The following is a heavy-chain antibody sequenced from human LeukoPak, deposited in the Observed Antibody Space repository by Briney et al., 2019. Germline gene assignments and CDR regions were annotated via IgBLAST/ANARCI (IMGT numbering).Heavy chain of an antibody. V-gene: IGHV3-23*01. CDR3: ATVTRGSSYYYGMDV. CDR2: ISGSDGST. CDR1: GFTFSSYA. J-gene: IGHJ6*02. D-gene: IGHD1/OR15-1a*01. Sequence: GGSLRLSCAASGFTFSSYAMSWVRQAPGKGLEWVSAISGSDGSTYYADSVKGRFTISRDNSKNTLYLQMNSLRAEDTAVYYCATVTRGSSYYYGMDVWGQGTTVTVSS.